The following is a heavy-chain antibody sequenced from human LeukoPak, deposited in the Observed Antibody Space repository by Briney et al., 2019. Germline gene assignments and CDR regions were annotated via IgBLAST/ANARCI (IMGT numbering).Heavy chain of an antibody. CDR2: ISAYNGNT. CDR1: GYTFTSYG. CDR3: ARDRSSVVYYYGSGSSNDY. Sequence: ASVKVSCKASGYTFTSYGISWVRQAPGQGLEWMGWISAYNGNTNYAQKLQGRVTMTTDTSTSTAYMELRSLRSDDTAVYFCARDRSSVVYYYGSGSSNDYWGQGTLVTVSS. J-gene: IGHJ4*02. V-gene: IGHV1-18*01. D-gene: IGHD3-10*01.